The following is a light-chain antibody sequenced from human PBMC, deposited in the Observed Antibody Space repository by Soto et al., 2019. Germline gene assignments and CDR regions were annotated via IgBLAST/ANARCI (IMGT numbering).Light chain of an antibody. CDR3: QQYRNSLYT. CDR2: GAS. J-gene: IGKJ2*01. CDR1: RSVSSSY. Sequence: EIVLTQSPGTLSLSPGERATLSCRASRSVSSSYLAWYQKKPGQAPRLLIYGASSRATGIPDRFSGSGSGTDFTLTISRLEPEDFAVYYCQQYRNSLYTFGQGTKLEIK. V-gene: IGKV3-20*01.